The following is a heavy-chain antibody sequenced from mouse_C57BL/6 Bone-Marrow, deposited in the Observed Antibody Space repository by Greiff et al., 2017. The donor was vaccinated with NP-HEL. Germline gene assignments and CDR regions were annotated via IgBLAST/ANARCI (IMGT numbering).Heavy chain of an antibody. CDR2: INPYNGVS. V-gene: IGHV1-31*01. Sequence: VQLQQSGPELVKPGASVKISCKASGYSFTGYYMHWVKQSHGNILDWIGYINPYNGVSSYNQKFKGKATLTVDKSSSTAYMELRSLTSEDSAVYYCAKIYYDYDDWFADWGQGTLVTVSA. CDR3: AKIYYDYDDWFAD. CDR1: GYSFTGYY. D-gene: IGHD2-4*01. J-gene: IGHJ3*01.